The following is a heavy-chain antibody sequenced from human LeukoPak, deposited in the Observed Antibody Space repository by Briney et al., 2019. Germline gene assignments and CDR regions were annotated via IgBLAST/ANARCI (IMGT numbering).Heavy chain of an antibody. J-gene: IGHJ4*02. CDR1: GFTFSSEA. D-gene: IGHD1-26*01. CDR2: ISDSSGTT. CDR3: AKKVGFLPQFDY. V-gene: IGHV3-23*01. Sequence: PGGSLRLSCEVSGFTFSSEAMTWVRQAPGKGLEWVSSISDSSGTTYYADSVQGRFTISRDNSRNTVYLQMNSLRVEDTALYYCAKKVGFLPQFDYGSQGTLVAVSS.